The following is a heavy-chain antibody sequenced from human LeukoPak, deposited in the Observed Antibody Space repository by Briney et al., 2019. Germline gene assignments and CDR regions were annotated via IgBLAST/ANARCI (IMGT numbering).Heavy chain of an antibody. CDR3: ARDYSNYAPPSADYYYYGMDF. Sequence: PSETLSLTCTVSGGSISSGDYYWSWIRQPPGKGLEWIGYIYYSGSTYYNPSLKSRVTISVDTSKNQFSLKLSSVTAADTAVYYCARDYSNYAPPSADYYYYGMDFWGQGTTVTVSS. CDR1: GGSISSGDYY. D-gene: IGHD4-11*01. CDR2: IYYSGST. V-gene: IGHV4-30-4*01. J-gene: IGHJ6*02.